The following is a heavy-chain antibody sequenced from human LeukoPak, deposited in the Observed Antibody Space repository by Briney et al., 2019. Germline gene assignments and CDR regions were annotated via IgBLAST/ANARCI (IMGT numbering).Heavy chain of an antibody. D-gene: IGHD6-19*01. CDR1: GFSVSSNY. Sequence: PGGPLRLSCAASGFSVSSNYMSWVRQAPGKGLEWVSVMYSDGKTYYGDSVKGRFTISRDNAKNTLYLQMDSLRDEDTAVYYCTGRPPGFNSGWYNLWGLGTLVTVSS. CDR3: TGRPPGFNSGWYNL. V-gene: IGHV3-53*01. CDR2: MYSDGKT. J-gene: IGHJ5*02.